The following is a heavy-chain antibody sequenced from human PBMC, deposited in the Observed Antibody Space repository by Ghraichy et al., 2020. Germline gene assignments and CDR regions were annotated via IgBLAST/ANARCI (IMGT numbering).Heavy chain of an antibody. J-gene: IGHJ3*02. CDR1: GGSFSGYY. V-gene: IGHV4-34*12. CDR2: IIHSGST. Sequence: SETLSLTCAVYGGSFSGYYWSLIRQPPGKGLEWIGEIIHSGSTNNNPSLKSRVTISVDTSKNQSSLKLSSVTAADTAVYYCATSGGNAFDIWGQGTMVSVSS. CDR3: ATSGGNAFDI. D-gene: IGHD3-10*01.